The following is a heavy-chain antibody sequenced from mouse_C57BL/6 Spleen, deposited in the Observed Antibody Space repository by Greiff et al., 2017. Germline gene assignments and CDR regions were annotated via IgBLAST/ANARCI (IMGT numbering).Heavy chain of an antibody. CDR1: GFTFSDYY. CDR2: INYDGSST. J-gene: IGHJ4*01. D-gene: IGHD2-4*01. Sequence: EVQLVESEGGLVQPGSSMKLSCTASGFTFSDYYMAWVRQVPEKGLEWVANINYDGSSTYYLDSLKSRFIISRDNAKNILYLQMSSLKSEDTATYYCARGSQIYYDYDGYAMDYWGQGTSVTVSS. CDR3: ARGSQIYYDYDGYAMDY. V-gene: IGHV5-16*01.